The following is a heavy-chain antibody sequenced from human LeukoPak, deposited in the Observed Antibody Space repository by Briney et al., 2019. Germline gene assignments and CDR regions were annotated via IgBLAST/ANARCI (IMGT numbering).Heavy chain of an antibody. J-gene: IGHJ4*02. CDR1: GYTFTGYY. D-gene: IGHD3-10*01. CDR2: INPNSGGT. Sequence: ASVKVSCKASGYTFTGYYMHWVRQAPGQGLEWMGWINPNSGGTNYAQKFQGRVIMTTDTSTSTVYMQLRSLTSDDTAVYYCARDRALGELFDLFGYWGQGTLVTVSS. CDR3: ARDRALGELFDLFGY. V-gene: IGHV1-2*02.